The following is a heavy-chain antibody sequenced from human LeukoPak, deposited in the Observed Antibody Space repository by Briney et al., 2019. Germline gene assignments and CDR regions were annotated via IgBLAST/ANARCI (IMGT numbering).Heavy chain of an antibody. Sequence: QPGGSLRLSCAASGFTFSTYGMHWVRQAPGKGLEWVAFERNDGSDEYYADSVKGRFSVSRDNSKNTVSLQMNSLREDDTAIYYCAKDQEGRSLNWYFDLWGRGTLVTVSS. CDR2: ERNDGSDE. J-gene: IGHJ2*01. V-gene: IGHV3-30*02. CDR1: GFTFSTYG. D-gene: IGHD3-10*01. CDR3: AKDQEGRSLNWYFDL.